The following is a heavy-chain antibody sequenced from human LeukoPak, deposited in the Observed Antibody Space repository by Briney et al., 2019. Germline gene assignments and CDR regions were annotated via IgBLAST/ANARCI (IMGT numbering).Heavy chain of an antibody. V-gene: IGHV3-73*01. CDR3: TSTLSSSWYGLADY. CDR1: GFTFSGSA. J-gene: IGHJ4*02. Sequence: GGSLKLSCAASGFTFSGSAMHWVRQASGKGLEWVGRIRSKANSYATAYAASVKGRFTISRDDSKNTAYLQMNSLKTEDTAVYYCTSTLSSSWYGLADYWGQGTLVTVSS. CDR2: IRSKANSYAT. D-gene: IGHD6-13*01.